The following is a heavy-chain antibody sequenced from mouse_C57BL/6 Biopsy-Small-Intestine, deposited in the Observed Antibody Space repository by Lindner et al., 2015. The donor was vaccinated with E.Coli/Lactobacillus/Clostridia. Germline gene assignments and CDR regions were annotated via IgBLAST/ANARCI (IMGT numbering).Heavy chain of an antibody. J-gene: IGHJ1*01. CDR3: ATILLPAPSEADYCAMDV. CDR2: IDPSGGSR. CDR1: GYTFTSYY. V-gene: IGHV1S12*01. Sequence: SVKVSCKASGYTFTSYYFHWVRQAPGQGLEWMGVIDPSGGSRSHGEKFQGRLTMTRDTSTTTLYMELSSLRSEDTAVYYCATILLPAPSEADYCAMDVWGQGTTVTVSS. D-gene: IGHD1-1*02.